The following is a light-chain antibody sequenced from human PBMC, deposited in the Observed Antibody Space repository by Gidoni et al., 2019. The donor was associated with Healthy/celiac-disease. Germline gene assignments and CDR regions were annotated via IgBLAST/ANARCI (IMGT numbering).Light chain of an antibody. V-gene: IGLV6-57*03. Sequence: NFMLTQPHSVSESQGKTVTIPCTRSRGSIASNYVQWYQQRPGSAPTTVIYEDNRRPSGVPDRFSGSIDSSSNSASLTISGLKTEDEADYYCQSYDSSNHWVFGGGTKLTVL. J-gene: IGLJ3*02. CDR1: RGSIASNY. CDR2: EDN. CDR3: QSYDSSNHWV.